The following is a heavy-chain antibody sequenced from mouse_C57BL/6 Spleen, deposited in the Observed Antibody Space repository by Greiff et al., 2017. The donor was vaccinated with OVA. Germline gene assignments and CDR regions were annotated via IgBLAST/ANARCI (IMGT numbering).Heavy chain of an antibody. CDR3: AASAQSKDYGYEYYFGY. J-gene: IGHJ2*01. Sequence: VQLQQSGPELVKPGASVKISCKASGYSFTDYNMNWVKQSNGKSLEWIGVINPNYGTTSYNQKFMGKATLTVDQSSSTAYMQLNSLTSEDSAVYYCAASAQSKDYGYEYYFGYWGQRATVTVS. CDR2: INPNYGTT. D-gene: IGHD2-2*01. V-gene: IGHV1-39*01. CDR1: GYSFTDYN.